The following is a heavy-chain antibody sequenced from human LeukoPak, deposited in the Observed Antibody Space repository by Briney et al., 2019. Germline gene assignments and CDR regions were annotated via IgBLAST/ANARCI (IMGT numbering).Heavy chain of an antibody. D-gene: IGHD3-10*01. CDR2: ISSSSSSYI. Sequence: PGGSLRLSCAVSGFTFDEYGMSWVRQAPGKGLEWVSSISSSSSSYIYYAESVKGRFTISRDNAKNSLYLQMNSLRAEDTAVYYCAREQSYGSGSYYVCYFDYWGQGTLVTVSS. CDR1: GFTFDEYG. CDR3: AREQSYGSGSYYVCYFDY. V-gene: IGHV3-21*01. J-gene: IGHJ4*02.